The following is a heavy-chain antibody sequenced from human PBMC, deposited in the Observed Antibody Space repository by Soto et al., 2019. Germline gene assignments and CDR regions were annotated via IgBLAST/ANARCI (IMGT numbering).Heavy chain of an antibody. J-gene: IGHJ4*02. V-gene: IGHV3-48*04. CDR1: GFSFSSYS. CDR3: ARDADWALGY. D-gene: IGHD3-9*01. CDR2: IFVTSTPI. Sequence: EVQLVESGGGLVQPGGSLRLSCVASGFSFSSYSMVWVRQAPGKGLEWIAYIFVTSTPIYYADSVKGRFSVSRDNTQNSLFLLMNSLRAEDTAIYYCARDADWALGYWGQGTQVIVSS.